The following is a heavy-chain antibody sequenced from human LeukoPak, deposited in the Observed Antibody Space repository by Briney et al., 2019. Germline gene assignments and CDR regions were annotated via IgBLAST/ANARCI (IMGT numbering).Heavy chain of an antibody. Sequence: ASVKVSCKASGYTFTGYYMHWVRQAPGQGLEWMGWINPNSGGTNYAQKFQGRVTMTRDTSISTAYMGLSRLRSDDTAVYYCARDWESLVGATTGSVDYWGQGTLVTVSS. CDR3: ARDWESLVGATTGSVDY. J-gene: IGHJ4*02. V-gene: IGHV1-2*02. D-gene: IGHD1-26*01. CDR2: INPNSGGT. CDR1: GYTFTGYY.